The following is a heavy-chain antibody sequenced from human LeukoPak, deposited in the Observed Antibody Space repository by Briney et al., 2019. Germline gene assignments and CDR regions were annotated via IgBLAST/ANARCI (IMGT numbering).Heavy chain of an antibody. Sequence: SETLSLTCTVSGGSISSYYWSWIRQPPGKGLEWIGYIYYSGSTNYNPSLKSRVTISVDTSKNQFSLKLSSVTAADTAVYYCARGYSSSSLFGYWGQGTLVTVSS. J-gene: IGHJ4*02. CDR2: IYYSGST. V-gene: IGHV4-59*01. D-gene: IGHD6-13*01. CDR1: GGSISSYY. CDR3: ARGYSSSSLFGY.